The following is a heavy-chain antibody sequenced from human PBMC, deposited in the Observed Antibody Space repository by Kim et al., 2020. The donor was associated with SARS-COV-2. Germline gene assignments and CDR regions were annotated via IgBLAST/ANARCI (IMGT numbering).Heavy chain of an antibody. CDR1: GGSISSYY. Sequence: SETLSLTCTVSGGSISSYYWSWIRQPPGKGLEWIGYIYYSGSTNYNPSLKSRVTISVDTSKNQFSLKLSSVTAADTAVYYCARDSGYDFWSGYSNNWFDPWGQGTLVTVSS. J-gene: IGHJ5*02. V-gene: IGHV4-59*13. CDR3: ARDSGYDFWSGYSNNWFDP. CDR2: IYYSGST. D-gene: IGHD3-3*01.